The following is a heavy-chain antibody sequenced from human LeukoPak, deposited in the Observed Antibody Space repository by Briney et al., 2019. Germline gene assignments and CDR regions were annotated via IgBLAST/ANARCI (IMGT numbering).Heavy chain of an antibody. J-gene: IGHJ5*02. CDR2: INHSGST. D-gene: IGHD3-9*01. CDR3: ARLTGYSSESWFDP. Sequence: SETLSLTCAVYGGSFSGYYWSWIRQPPGKGLEWIGEINHSGSTNYNPSLKSRVTISIDTSKNQFSLKLSSVTAADTAVYYCARLTGYSSESWFDPWGQGTLVTVSS. CDR1: GGSFSGYY. V-gene: IGHV4-34*01.